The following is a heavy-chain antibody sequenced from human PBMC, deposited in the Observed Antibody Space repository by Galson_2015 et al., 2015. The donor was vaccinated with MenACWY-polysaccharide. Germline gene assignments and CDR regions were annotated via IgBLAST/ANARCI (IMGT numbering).Heavy chain of an antibody. CDR3: ASQTWTGYFDY. D-gene: IGHD3-10*01. Sequence: SLRLSCAASGFTFSNYWMSWVRQAPGKGLEWVANIKQDGSEKYYVDSVKGRFTISRDNAKNSLYLRMNSLRAVDTAMYYCASQTWTGYFDYWGQGILVTVSS. V-gene: IGHV3-7*03. CDR1: GFTFSNYW. CDR2: IKQDGSEK. J-gene: IGHJ4*02.